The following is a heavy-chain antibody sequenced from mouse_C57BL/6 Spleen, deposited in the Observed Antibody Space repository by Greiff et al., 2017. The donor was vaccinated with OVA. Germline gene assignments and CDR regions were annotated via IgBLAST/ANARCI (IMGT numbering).Heavy chain of an antibody. CDR2: IYPGSGST. V-gene: IGHV1-55*01. CDR1: GYTFTSYW. Sequence: QVQLQQPGAELVKPGASVKMSCKASGYTFTSYWITWVKQRPGQGLEWIGDIYPGSGSTNYNEKFKSKATLTVDTSSSTAYMQLSSLTSEDSAVYYCASLYYYGSSDWYFDVWGTGTTVTVSS. D-gene: IGHD1-1*01. CDR3: ASLYYYGSSDWYFDV. J-gene: IGHJ1*03.